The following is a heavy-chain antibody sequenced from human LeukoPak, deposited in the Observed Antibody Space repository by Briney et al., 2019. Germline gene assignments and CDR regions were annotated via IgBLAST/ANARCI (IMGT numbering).Heavy chain of an antibody. V-gene: IGHV4-38-2*02. Sequence: SETLSLTCTVSGYSISSGYYWGWIRQPPGKGLEWIGSIYHSGSTYYNPSLKNRVTISVDTSKNQFSLKLSSVTAADTAVYYCARTQNITIFGVAEPFDPWGQGTLVTVSS. D-gene: IGHD3-3*01. CDR3: ARTQNITIFGVAEPFDP. J-gene: IGHJ5*02. CDR1: GYSISSGYY. CDR2: IYHSGST.